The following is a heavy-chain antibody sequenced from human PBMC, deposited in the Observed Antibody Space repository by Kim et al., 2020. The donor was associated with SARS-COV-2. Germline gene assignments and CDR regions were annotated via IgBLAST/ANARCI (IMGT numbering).Heavy chain of an antibody. CDR1: GFTFSSYS. V-gene: IGHV3-21*01. CDR2: ISSSSSYI. Sequence: AGSLRLSCAASGFTFSSYSMNWVRQAPGKGLEWVSSISSSSSYIYYADSVKGRFTISRDNAKNSLYLQMNSLRAEDTAVYYCARIRIAAAGTGVGDYWGQGTLVTVSS. J-gene: IGHJ4*02. D-gene: IGHD6-13*01. CDR3: ARIRIAAAGTGVGDY.